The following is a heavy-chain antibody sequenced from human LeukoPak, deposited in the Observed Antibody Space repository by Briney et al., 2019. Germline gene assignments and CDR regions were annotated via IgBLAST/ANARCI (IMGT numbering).Heavy chain of an antibody. Sequence: AGGSLRLSCAASGFTFSSYWMRWVRQAPGKGLVWVSGIDSDGSSTTYANSVQIRFTISTDNTKNTLFLQMNSLRAAATAVYYCARDSVLGDTAIAVDYWGQETLVSLSS. CDR2: IDSDGSST. CDR1: GFTFSSYW. D-gene: IGHD5-18*01. V-gene: IGHV3-74*01. J-gene: IGHJ4*02. CDR3: ARDSVLGDTAIAVDY.